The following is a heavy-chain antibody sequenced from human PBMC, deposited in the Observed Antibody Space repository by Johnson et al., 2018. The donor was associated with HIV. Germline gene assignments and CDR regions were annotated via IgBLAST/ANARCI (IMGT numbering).Heavy chain of an antibody. Sequence: VQLVESGGGLIEPGGSLRLACAASGSIFSNAWMTWVRQAPGKGRAWVGRIKGKPAGGRTDYAAPVKARFTISRSESKNTLNLQMNNLKTEDPALYYCTRVVVITQEKWGQGTMVTVSS. D-gene: IGHD3-22*01. CDR2: IKGKPAGGRT. CDR3: TRVVVITQEK. CDR1: GSIFSNAW. V-gene: IGHV3-15*01. J-gene: IGHJ3*01.